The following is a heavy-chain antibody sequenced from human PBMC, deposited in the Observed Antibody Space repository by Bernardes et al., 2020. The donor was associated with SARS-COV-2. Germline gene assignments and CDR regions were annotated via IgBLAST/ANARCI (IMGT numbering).Heavy chain of an antibody. J-gene: IGHJ4*02. D-gene: IGHD1-26*01. CDR1: GVTIITSA. V-gene: IGHV3-30-3*01. Sequence: SLRLSCAVSGVTIITSAMHWVRQAAGKGLEWVAILSYEGTTKYNADSVKGRFTISRDNSKNTLFLQMNSLTTEDTAVYYCAREWEDYTSSLFDYWGQGTRVTVSS. CDR2: LSYEGTTK. CDR3: AREWEDYTSSLFDY.